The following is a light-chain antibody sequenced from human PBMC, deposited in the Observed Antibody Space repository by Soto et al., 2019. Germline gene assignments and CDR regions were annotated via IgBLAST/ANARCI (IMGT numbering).Light chain of an antibody. CDR2: DAS. CDR1: EDVANY. Sequence: EIQMTQSPSTLSASVGDTVTIACRASEDVANYLAWHQQKPGRAPMLLISDASDLKSGVPSRFSGSGSGTDFTLIISNLQPDDSATYYCQQYKSWWTFGQGTTVQIK. J-gene: IGKJ1*01. V-gene: IGKV1-5*01. CDR3: QQYKSWWT.